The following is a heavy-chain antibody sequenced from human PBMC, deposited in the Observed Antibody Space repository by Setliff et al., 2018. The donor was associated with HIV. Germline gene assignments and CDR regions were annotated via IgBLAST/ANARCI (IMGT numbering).Heavy chain of an antibody. Sequence: ASVKVSCKASGYSFTGYYMHWVRQAPGQGPEWMGWMNVNSDYREYVQKFQGRVTMTRDTSITTAYMELSRLRSDDTAVYYCASGSHGEGATDYWGLGTLVTVSS. CDR2: MNVNSDYR. J-gene: IGHJ4*02. CDR1: GYSFTGYY. CDR3: ASGSHGEGATDY. V-gene: IGHV1-2*02. D-gene: IGHD1-26*01.